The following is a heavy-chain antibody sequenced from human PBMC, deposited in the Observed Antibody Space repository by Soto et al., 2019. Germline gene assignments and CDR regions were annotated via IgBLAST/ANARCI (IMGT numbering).Heavy chain of an antibody. V-gene: IGHV4-59*01. CDR1: GGSISSYY. D-gene: IGHD5-12*01. CDR2: IFYSGSA. Sequence: QVQLQESGPGLVKPSETLSLTCTVSGGSISSYYWSWIRQRPGKGLEWIGYIFYSGSANYNPFLKIRVTRSVDTSKNQFCLKLSSVTAADTAVYYCARAYGGYADYWGQGALVTVSS. CDR3: ARAYGGYADY. J-gene: IGHJ4*02.